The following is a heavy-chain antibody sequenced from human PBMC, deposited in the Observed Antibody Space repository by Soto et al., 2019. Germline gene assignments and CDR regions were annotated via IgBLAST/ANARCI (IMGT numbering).Heavy chain of an antibody. Sequence: SVKVSCKASGYTFTSYGISWVRQAPGQGLEWMGWISAYNGNTNYAQKLQGRVTMTTDKPTSTAYMELRSLRSDDTAVYYCARAIFGVVIMQDFDLWGKGTIANVS. D-gene: IGHD3-3*01. V-gene: IGHV1-18*04. J-gene: IGHJ3*01. CDR1: GYTFTSYG. CDR3: ARAIFGVVIMQDFDL. CDR2: ISAYNGNT.